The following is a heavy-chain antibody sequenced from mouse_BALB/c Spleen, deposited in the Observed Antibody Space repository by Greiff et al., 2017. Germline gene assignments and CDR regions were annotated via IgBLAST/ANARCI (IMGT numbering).Heavy chain of an antibody. CDR2: IWGDGST. J-gene: IGHJ2*01. Sequence: QVQLQQSGPGLVAPSQSLSITCTVSGFSLTGYGVNWVRQPPGKGLEWLGMIWGDGSTDYNSALKSRLSISKDNSKSQVFLKMNSLQTDDTARYYCARVDGYPYYFDYWGQGTTLTVSS. D-gene: IGHD2-3*01. CDR1: GFSLTGYG. V-gene: IGHV2-6-7*01. CDR3: ARVDGYPYYFDY.